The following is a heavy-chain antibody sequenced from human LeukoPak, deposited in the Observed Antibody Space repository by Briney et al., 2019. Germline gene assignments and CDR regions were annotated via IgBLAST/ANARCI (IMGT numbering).Heavy chain of an antibody. V-gene: IGHV3-48*01. CDR1: GFTFSSYS. J-gene: IGHJ4*02. D-gene: IGHD3-16*01. CDR3: ARVRYRLAETYIDY. Sequence: GSLRLSCAASGFTFSSYSMNWVRQAPGKGLEWVSYISSSSSTIYYADSVKGRFTISRDNAKNSLYLQMNSLRAEDTAVYYCARVRYRLAETYIDYWGQGTLVTVSS. CDR2: ISSSSSTI.